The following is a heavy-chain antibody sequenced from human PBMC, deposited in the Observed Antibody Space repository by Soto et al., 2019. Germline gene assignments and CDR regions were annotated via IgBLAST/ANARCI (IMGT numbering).Heavy chain of an antibody. CDR1: GYTFTSYY. CDR2: INPSGGST. D-gene: IGHD3-9*01. Sequence: ASVKVSCKASGYTFTSYYMHWVRQAPGQGLEWMGIINPSGGSTSYAQKFQGRVTMTRDTSTSTVYMELSSLRSEDTAVYYCARDPVLRYFDWLSQPQFDYWGQGTLVTVSS. J-gene: IGHJ4*02. CDR3: ARDPVLRYFDWLSQPQFDY. V-gene: IGHV1-46*01.